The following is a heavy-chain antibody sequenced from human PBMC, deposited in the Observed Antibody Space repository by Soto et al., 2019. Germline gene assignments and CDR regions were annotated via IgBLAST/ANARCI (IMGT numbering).Heavy chain of an antibody. CDR2: ISYDGSNK. D-gene: IGHD5-18*01. CDR3: AKARVNSYGSTPPDY. J-gene: IGHJ4*02. Sequence: GGSLRLSCAASGFTFSSYGMHWVRQAPGKGLEWVAVISYDGSNKYYADSVKGRFTISRDNSKNTLYLQMNSLRAEDTAVYYCAKARVNSYGSTPPDYWGQGTLVTVSS. V-gene: IGHV3-30*18. CDR1: GFTFSSYG.